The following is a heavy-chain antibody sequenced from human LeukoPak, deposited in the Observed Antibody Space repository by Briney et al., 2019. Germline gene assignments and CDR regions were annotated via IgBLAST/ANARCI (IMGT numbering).Heavy chain of an antibody. CDR1: GGSISSSSYY. Sequence: SETPSLTCTVSGGSISSSSYYWAWIRQSPGKGLEWIANIYYSGSTYYNPSLNSRVTISVDTSKNQFSLKLSSVTAADTAVYYCARETRSGGSLLRGNWFDPWGQGTLVTVSS. CDR2: IYYSGST. J-gene: IGHJ5*02. CDR3: ARETRSGGSLLRGNWFDP. D-gene: IGHD2-15*01. V-gene: IGHV4-39*02.